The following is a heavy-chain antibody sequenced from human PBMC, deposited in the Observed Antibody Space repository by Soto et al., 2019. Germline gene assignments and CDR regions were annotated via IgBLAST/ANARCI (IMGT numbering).Heavy chain of an antibody. D-gene: IGHD3-10*01. V-gene: IGHV4-59*01. Sequence: QVQLQESGPGLVKPSETLSLTCTVSGGSISSYYWSWIRQPPGKGLEWIGYIYYSGSTNYNPSLKRRVTISVDTSKNQFSLKLSSVTAADTAVYYCARDGFGDYYFDYWGQGTLVTVSS. CDR3: ARDGFGDYYFDY. CDR2: IYYSGST. CDR1: GGSISSYY. J-gene: IGHJ4*02.